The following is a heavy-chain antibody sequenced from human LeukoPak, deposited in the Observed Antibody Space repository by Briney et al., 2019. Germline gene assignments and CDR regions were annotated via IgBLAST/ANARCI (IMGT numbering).Heavy chain of an antibody. Sequence: PGGSLRLSCAASGFTFSSYEMNWVRQAPGKGLEWVSYISSSGSTIYYADSVKGRFTISRDNAKNSLYLQMNSLRAEDTAVYYCARVYGSGSLFSAPSYYYYYMDVWGKGTTVTISS. V-gene: IGHV3-48*03. D-gene: IGHD3-10*01. CDR2: ISSSGSTI. CDR1: GFTFSSYE. CDR3: ARVYGSGSLFSAPSYYYYYMDV. J-gene: IGHJ6*03.